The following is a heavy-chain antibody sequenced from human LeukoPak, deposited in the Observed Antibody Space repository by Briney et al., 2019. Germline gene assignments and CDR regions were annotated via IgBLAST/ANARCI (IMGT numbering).Heavy chain of an antibody. CDR1: GFTFSSYW. CDR2: IRYDGSNK. Sequence: PGGSLRLSCAASGFTFSSYWMSWVRQAPGKGLEWVAFIRYDGSNKYYADSVKGRLTISRDNSKNTLYLQMNSLRAEDTAVYYCATLLGMVRGVITPFDYWGQGTLVTVSS. V-gene: IGHV3-30*02. CDR3: ATLLGMVRGVITPFDY. J-gene: IGHJ4*02. D-gene: IGHD3-10*01.